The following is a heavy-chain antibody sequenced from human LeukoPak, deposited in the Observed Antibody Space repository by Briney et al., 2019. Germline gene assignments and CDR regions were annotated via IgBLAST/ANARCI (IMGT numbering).Heavy chain of an antibody. CDR2: IWYDGSNK. V-gene: IGHV3-33*06. CDR3: AKDYNPSSARGYMDV. CDR1: GFTFSSCG. Sequence: GRSLRLSCAASGFTFSSCGMHWVRQAPGKGLEWVAVIWYDGSNKYYADSVKGRFTISRDNSKNTLYLQMNSLRAEDTAVYYCAKDYNPSSARGYMDVWGKGTTVTVSS. J-gene: IGHJ6*03. D-gene: IGHD6-6*01.